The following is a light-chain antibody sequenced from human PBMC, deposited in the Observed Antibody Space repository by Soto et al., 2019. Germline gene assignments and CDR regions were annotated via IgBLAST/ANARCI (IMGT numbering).Light chain of an antibody. J-gene: IGKJ1*01. CDR1: QSVSGSD. CDR2: GVS. Sequence: EVVLTQSPGTLSLSPGERATLSCRASQSVSGSDLAWYQQKPGQAPRLLISGVSSRATGIPDRFSGSGSGTDFTLTIRSLQPEDFATYCWKQSYSTLRTVGQGTKVDI. V-gene: IGKV3-20*01. CDR3: KQSYSTLRT.